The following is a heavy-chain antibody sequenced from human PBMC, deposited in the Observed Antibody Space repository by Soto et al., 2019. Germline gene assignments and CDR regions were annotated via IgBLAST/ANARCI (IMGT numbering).Heavy chain of an antibody. D-gene: IGHD6-19*01. CDR2: ISYDGSNK. CDR1: GFTFSSYA. Sequence: PGGSLRLSCAASGFTFSSYAMHWVRQAPGKGLEWVAVISYDGSNKYYADSVKGRFTISRDNSKNTLYLQMNSLRAEDTAVYYCARDVPQWLFFDPWGQGTLVTVSS. V-gene: IGHV3-30-3*01. CDR3: ARDVPQWLFFDP. J-gene: IGHJ5*02.